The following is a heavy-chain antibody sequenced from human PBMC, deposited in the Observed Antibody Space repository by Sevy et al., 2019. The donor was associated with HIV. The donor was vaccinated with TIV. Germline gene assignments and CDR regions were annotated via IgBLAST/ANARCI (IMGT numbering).Heavy chain of an antibody. CDR1: DGSMSSYY. CDR2: IYYNGNT. Sequence: SETLSLTCTVSDGSMSSYYWSWIRQPPGKGLEWIGYIYYNGNTNYNPSLESRVTMSIHTSMKQFSLKRRSGTAADTAMYYCARGTRDGYNLYFDSWGQGTLVTVSS. V-gene: IGHV4-59*01. D-gene: IGHD5-12*01. J-gene: IGHJ4*02. CDR3: ARGTRDGYNLYFDS.